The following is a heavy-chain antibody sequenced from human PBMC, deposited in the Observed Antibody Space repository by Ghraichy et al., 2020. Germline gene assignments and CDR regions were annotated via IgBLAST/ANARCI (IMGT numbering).Heavy chain of an antibody. J-gene: IGHJ4*02. CDR1: GFTFSSYA. V-gene: IGHV3-30-3*01. CDR2: ISYDGSNK. Sequence: GGSLRLSCAASGFTFSSYAMHWVRQAPGKGLEWVAVISYDGSNKYYPDSVKGRFTISRDNSKNTLYLQMNSLRAEDTAVYYCARSEYNYWGQGTLVTVSS. D-gene: IGHD6-6*01. CDR3: ARSEYNY.